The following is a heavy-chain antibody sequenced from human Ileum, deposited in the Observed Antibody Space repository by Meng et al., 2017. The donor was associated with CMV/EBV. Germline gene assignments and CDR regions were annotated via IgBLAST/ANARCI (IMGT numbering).Heavy chain of an antibody. CDR2: RHKNGND. D-gene: IGHD2-21*01. J-gene: IGHJ4*02. Sequence: QGRRVESGQGRVNPSQTLLLTLLFCGDSISSENYPWGWIRQPAGKGLEWIGQRHKNGNDNYNASLKSRVTISIDTSKNQFSLTLTSVTAADTAVYYCAIYYGGVGGRGYWAQGTLVTVSS. CDR3: AIYYGGVGGRGY. CDR1: GDSISSENYP. V-gene: IGHV4-61*09.